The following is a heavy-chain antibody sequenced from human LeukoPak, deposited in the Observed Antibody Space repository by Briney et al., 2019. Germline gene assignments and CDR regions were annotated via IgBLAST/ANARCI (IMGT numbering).Heavy chain of an antibody. J-gene: IGHJ4*02. CDR1: GGSISSSSYY. CDR2: IYYSGST. V-gene: IGHV4-39*07. CDR3: ARGWTAAAGIDY. D-gene: IGHD6-13*01. Sequence: SETLSLTCTVSGGSISSSSYYWGWIRQPPGKGLEWIGSIYYSGSTYYNPSLKSRVTKSVDTSKNQFSLKLSSVTAADTAVYYCARGWTAAAGIDYWGQGTLVTVSS.